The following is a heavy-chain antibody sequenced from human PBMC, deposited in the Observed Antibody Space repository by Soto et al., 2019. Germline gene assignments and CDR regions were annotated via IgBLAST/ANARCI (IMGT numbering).Heavy chain of an antibody. CDR2: INAGNGNT. Sequence: ASVKVSCKASGYTFTSYAMHWVRQAPGQRLEWMGWINAGNGNTKYSQKFQGRVTITADKSTSTAYMELSSLRSEDTAVYYCARGGIAAADNYYYYYMDVWGKGTTVTVSS. V-gene: IGHV1-3*01. CDR1: GYTFTSYA. J-gene: IGHJ6*03. D-gene: IGHD6-13*01. CDR3: ARGGIAAADNYYYYYMDV.